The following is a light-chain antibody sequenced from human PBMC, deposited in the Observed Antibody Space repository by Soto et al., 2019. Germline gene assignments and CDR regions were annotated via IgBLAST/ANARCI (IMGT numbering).Light chain of an antibody. CDR1: QSISSY. J-gene: IGKJ5*01. CDR3: QQYYDWPIT. Sequence: DIQMTQSPSSLSASVGDRVTITCRASQSISSYLNWYQQKPGKAPKFLIYAASSLQSGVPSRFSGSGSGTEFTLTISSLQSEDFAVYYCQQYYDWPITFGQGTRLEIK. CDR2: AAS. V-gene: IGKV1-39*01.